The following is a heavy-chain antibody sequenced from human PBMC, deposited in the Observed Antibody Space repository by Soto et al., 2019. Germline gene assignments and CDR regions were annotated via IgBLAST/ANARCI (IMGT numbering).Heavy chain of an antibody. Sequence: ASVKVSCKASGYPFDTYGINWVRQAPGQRPEWMGWISAYNGQTDYAQNFQGRVTMATDTSTNTAYMELRNLRSDDTAVYYCARGPHEFWNSYLFDPWGPGTLVTVSS. CDR2: ISAYNGQT. J-gene: IGHJ5*02. CDR3: ARGPHEFWNSYLFDP. V-gene: IGHV1-18*01. D-gene: IGHD3-3*01. CDR1: GYPFDTYG.